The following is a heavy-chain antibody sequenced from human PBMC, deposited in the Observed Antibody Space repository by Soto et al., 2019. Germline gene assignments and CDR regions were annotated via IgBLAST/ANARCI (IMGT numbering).Heavy chain of an antibody. Sequence: SETLSLTCTVSGGSISSYYWSWIRQPPGKGLEWIGYIYYSGSTNYNPSLKRRVTISVDTSKNQFSLKLSSVTAADTAVYYCARDQSDYDFCSGYYSVKGNWFAPWGQGPLVTVSS. CDR3: ARDQSDYDFCSGYYSVKGNWFAP. V-gene: IGHV4-59*01. CDR2: IYYSGST. J-gene: IGHJ5*02. CDR1: GGSISSYY. D-gene: IGHD3-3*01.